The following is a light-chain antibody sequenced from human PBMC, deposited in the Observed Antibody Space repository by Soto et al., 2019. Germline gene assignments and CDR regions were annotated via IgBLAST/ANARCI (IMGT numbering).Light chain of an antibody. Sequence: QSALTQSRSVSGSPGQSVTISCTGTSSDVGGYNYVSWYQQHPGKAPKLMIYDVNKRPSGVPDRFSGSKSGNTASLTISGLQAEDEADYYCRSYAGSYTYGFGTGTKVTVL. J-gene: IGLJ1*01. CDR3: RSYAGSYTYG. CDR2: DVN. V-gene: IGLV2-11*01. CDR1: SSDVGGYNY.